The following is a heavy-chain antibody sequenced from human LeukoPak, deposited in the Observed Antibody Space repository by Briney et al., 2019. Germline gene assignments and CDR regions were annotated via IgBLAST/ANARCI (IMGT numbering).Heavy chain of an antibody. J-gene: IGHJ6*03. Sequence: GGSLRLSCATSGFSFCRFAINWVRQAPGKGLEWVSGISSSGGRTTTHYADSVKGRFTISRDNSKNTLYLQMDSLRADDTAVYYCAKETGLAETGNYYYYMDVWGKGTTVTVSS. CDR2: ISSSGGRTTT. CDR1: GFSFCRFA. D-gene: IGHD1-14*01. CDR3: AKETGLAETGNYYYYMDV. V-gene: IGHV3-23*01.